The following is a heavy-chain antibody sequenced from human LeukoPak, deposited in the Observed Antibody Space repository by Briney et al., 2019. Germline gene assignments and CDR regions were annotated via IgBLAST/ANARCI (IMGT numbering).Heavy chain of an antibody. V-gene: IGHV1-2*02. D-gene: IGHD1-1*01. CDR2: INPNSGGT. Sequence: GASVKVSCKASGYTFTGYYMHWVRRAPGQGLEWMGWINPNSGGTNYAQKFQGRVTMTRDTSISTAYMELSRLRADDTAVYYCARPRGRTPGTTEGAFDIWGQGTMVTVSS. CDR1: GYTFTGYY. CDR3: ARPRGRTPGTTEGAFDI. J-gene: IGHJ3*02.